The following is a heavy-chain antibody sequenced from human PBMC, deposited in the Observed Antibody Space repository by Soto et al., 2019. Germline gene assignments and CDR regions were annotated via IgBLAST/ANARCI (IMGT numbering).Heavy chain of an antibody. J-gene: IGHJ4*02. Sequence: SETLSLTCTVSGGSISSGGYYWSWIRQHPGKGLEWIGYIYYSGSTYYNPSLKSRVTISVDTSKNQFSLKLSSVTAAGTAVYYCARDRVVGATTRFDYWGQGPRSPSPQ. CDR2: IYYSGST. V-gene: IGHV4-31*03. CDR1: GGSISSGGYY. CDR3: ARDRVVGATTRFDY. D-gene: IGHD1-26*01.